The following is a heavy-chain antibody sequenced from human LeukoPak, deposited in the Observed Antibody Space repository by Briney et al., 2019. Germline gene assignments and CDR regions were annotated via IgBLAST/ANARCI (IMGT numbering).Heavy chain of an antibody. CDR3: ARAGGGTNTN. Sequence: GGSLRLSCAASGFTFSSYAMHWVRQAPGKGLEWVAVISYDGSNKYYADSVKGRFTISRDNAKNSLYLQMNSLRDEDTAVYYCARAGGGTNTNWGQGTLVTVSS. CDR1: GFTFSSYA. CDR2: ISYDGSNK. D-gene: IGHD1-14*01. V-gene: IGHV3-30-3*01. J-gene: IGHJ4*02.